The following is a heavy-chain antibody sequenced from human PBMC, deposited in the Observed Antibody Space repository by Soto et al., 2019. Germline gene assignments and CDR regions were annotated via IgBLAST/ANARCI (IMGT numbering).Heavy chain of an antibody. J-gene: IGHJ6*02. D-gene: IGHD3-10*01. CDR2: IYHSGST. V-gene: IGHV4-4*02. CDR1: GGSISSSNW. CDR3: ARVRYYYGSGSYYPEYSYGMDV. Sequence: NPSETLSLTCAVSGGSISSSNWWSWVRQPPGKGLEWIGEIYHSGSTNYNPSLKSRVTISVDKSKNQFSLKLSSVTAADTAVYYCARVRYYYGSGSYYPEYSYGMDVWGQGTTVTVSS.